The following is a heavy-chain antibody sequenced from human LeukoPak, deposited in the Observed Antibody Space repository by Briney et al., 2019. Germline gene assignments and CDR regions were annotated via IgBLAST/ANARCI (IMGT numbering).Heavy chain of an antibody. D-gene: IGHD3-10*01. CDR3: ARHLEDYYYGSGGKQKVDY. V-gene: IGHV1-69*06. CDR1: GGTFSSYA. CDR2: IISIFGTA. J-gene: IGHJ4*02. Sequence: SVKLSCKASGGTFSSYAIRWVRQAPGQGLEWMGGIISIFGTANYAQKFQGRVTITAHKSTSTAYMEMSSLRPEDTAVYCARHLEDYYYGSGGKQKVDYWGQGTLVTVSS.